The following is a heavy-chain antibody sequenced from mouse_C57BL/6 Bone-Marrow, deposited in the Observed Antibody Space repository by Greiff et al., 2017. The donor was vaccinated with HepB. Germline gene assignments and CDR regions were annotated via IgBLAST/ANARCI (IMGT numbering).Heavy chain of an antibody. D-gene: IGHD2-13*01. CDR2: ISDGGSYT. CDR1: GFTFSSYA. CDR3: ARDLTVTRDY. Sequence: EVMLVESGGGLVKPGGSLKLSCAASGFTFSSYAMSWVRQTPEKRLEWVATISDGGSYTYYPDNVKGRFTISRDNAKNNLYLQMSHLKSEDTAMYYCARDLTVTRDYWGQGTTLTVSS. J-gene: IGHJ2*01. V-gene: IGHV5-4*01.